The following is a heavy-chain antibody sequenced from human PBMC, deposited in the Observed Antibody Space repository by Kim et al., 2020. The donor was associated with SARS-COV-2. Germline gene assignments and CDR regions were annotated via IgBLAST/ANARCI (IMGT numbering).Heavy chain of an antibody. V-gene: IGHV4-31*03. CDR2: IYYSGST. D-gene: IGHD6-13*01. CDR3: ARARSSIAAAGKES. Sequence: SETLSLTCTVSGGSISSGGYYWSWIRQHPGKGLEWIGYIYYSGSTYYNPSLKSRVTISVDTSKNQFSLKLSSVTAADTAVYYCARARSSIAAAGKESWGQGTLVTVSS. CDR1: GGSISSGGYY. J-gene: IGHJ4*02.